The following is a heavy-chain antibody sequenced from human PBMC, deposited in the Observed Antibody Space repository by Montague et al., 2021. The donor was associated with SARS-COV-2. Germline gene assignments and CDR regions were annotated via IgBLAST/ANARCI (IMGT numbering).Heavy chain of an antibody. J-gene: IGHJ4*02. CDR1: GDSINSYY. CDR3: AKGGGGGSYFFAY. CDR2: ISYSGST. Sequence: SETLSLTCTVSGDSINSYYWSWIRQSPGKGLDRIGYISYSGSTNFNPSLKSRVSMSVDTSKNQFSLNLRYVTAADTAVYYCAKGGGGGSYFFAYWGQRTLVTVSS. V-gene: IGHV4-59*01. D-gene: IGHD3-16*01.